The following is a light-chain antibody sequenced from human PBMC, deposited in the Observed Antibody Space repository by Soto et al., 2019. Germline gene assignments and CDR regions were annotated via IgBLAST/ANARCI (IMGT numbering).Light chain of an antibody. CDR2: GAS. J-gene: IGKJ2*03. Sequence: EIVLTQSPGTLSLSPGERATLSCRASQSVSSSYLAWYQQKPGQAPRLLIYGASSRATGIPDRFSGSGSGTDFTLTISRLEPEDFAVYYYQQYGRFGQGTKLEIK. V-gene: IGKV3-20*01. CDR1: QSVSSSY. CDR3: QQYGR.